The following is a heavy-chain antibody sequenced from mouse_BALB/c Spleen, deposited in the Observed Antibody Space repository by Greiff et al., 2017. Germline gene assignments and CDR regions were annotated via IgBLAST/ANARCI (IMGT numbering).Heavy chain of an antibody. CDR2: INPSNGGT. CDR1: GYTFTSYY. CDR3: TRIGNYVTEGYYAMDY. Sequence: QVQLKQSGAELVKPGASVKLSCKASGYTFTSYYMYWVKQRPGQGLEWIGEINPSNGGTNFNEKFKSKATLTVDKSSSTAYMQLSSLTSEDSAVYYCTRIGNYVTEGYYAMDYWGQGTSVTVSS. D-gene: IGHD2-1*01. V-gene: IGHV1S81*02. J-gene: IGHJ4*01.